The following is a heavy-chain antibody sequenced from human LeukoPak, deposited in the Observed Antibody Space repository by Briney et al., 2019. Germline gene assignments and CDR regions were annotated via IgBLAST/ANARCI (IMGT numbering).Heavy chain of an antibody. D-gene: IGHD2-2*01. V-gene: IGHV4-39*01. J-gene: IGHJ4*02. CDR3: ARLFVGYCSSTSCSAPDY. Sequence: PSETLSLTCTVSGCTISSSSYNWVWLRQPPGKELEWIGSIYYSGSTYYNPSLTSQFTISVDTSKNQFSLKLSSVTAADTAVYYCARLFVGYCSSTSCSAPDYWGQGTLVTVSS. CDR2: IYYSGST. CDR1: GCTISSSSYN.